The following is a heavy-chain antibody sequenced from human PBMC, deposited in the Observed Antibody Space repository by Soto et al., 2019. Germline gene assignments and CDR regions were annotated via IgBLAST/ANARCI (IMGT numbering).Heavy chain of an antibody. CDR1: GFTFSSYA. V-gene: IGHV3-30-3*01. J-gene: IGHJ4*02. D-gene: IGHD1-26*01. CDR3: ARDWETSATGLIDS. Sequence: GGSLRLSCVASGFTFSSYALHWVRQAPGKGLEWVAVTSYDGSNKYYADSVEGRFTISRDNSKNTLYLQTSSLTTEDTAMYYCARDWETSATGLIDSWGQGTLVTVSS. CDR2: TSYDGSNK.